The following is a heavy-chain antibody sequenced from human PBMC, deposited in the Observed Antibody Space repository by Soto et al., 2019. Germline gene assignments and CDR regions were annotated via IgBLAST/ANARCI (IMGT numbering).Heavy chain of an antibody. V-gene: IGHV3-74*01. CDR2: INSAGSDK. CDR3: ARDATYNSGSYPLY. CDR1: GFPLNTYW. Sequence: GVSLRLSCEASGFPLNTYWMHWVRQAPGKGLVWVSRINSAGSDKSYADSVKGRFTVSRDNARNTLYLQMNSVGAEDTAVYYCARDATYNSGSYPLYWGQGVLLTVSS. D-gene: IGHD3-10*01. J-gene: IGHJ4*02.